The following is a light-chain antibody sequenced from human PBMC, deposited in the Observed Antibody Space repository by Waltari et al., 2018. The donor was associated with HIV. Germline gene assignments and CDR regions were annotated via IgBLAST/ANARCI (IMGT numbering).Light chain of an antibody. Sequence: QSALTQPPSVSGSPGKSVTISCTGHSSDVGSYHPVPWYQQPPGTAPKLMIYEVNNRPSGVPDRFSGSKSGNTASLTISGLQAEDEADYYCSSYTSSTVVFGVGTKLTVL. CDR2: EVN. CDR3: SSYTSSTVV. CDR1: SSDVGSYHP. V-gene: IGLV2-18*02. J-gene: IGLJ2*01.